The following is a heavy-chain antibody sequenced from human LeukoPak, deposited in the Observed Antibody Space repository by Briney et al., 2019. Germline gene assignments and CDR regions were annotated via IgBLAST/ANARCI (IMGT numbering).Heavy chain of an antibody. CDR3: ARQSLGASGLDH. Sequence: GGSLRLSCAASGFTFSTYGMHWVRQAPGKGLEWVAVISYDGSNKYYADSVKGRFTISRDNSKNTLYLHMDSLRVDDTAIYYCARQSLGASGLDHWGQGVLVTVSS. J-gene: IGHJ4*02. D-gene: IGHD1-26*01. CDR2: ISYDGSNK. V-gene: IGHV3-30*03. CDR1: GFTFSTYG.